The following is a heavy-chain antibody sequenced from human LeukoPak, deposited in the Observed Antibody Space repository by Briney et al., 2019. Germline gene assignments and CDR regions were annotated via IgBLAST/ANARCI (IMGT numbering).Heavy chain of an antibody. J-gene: IGHJ5*01. CDR2: ISSSSSYI. CDR1: GFTFSSYS. V-gene: IGHV3-21*01. CDR3: ARDNAPILGDNWFDS. D-gene: IGHD3-16*01. Sequence: GGSLRLSCAASGFTFSSYSMNWVRQAPGKGLEWVSSISSSSSYIYYADSVKGRFTISRDNAKNSLYLQMNSLRAEDTAVYYCARDNAPILGDNWFDSWGQGTLVTVSS.